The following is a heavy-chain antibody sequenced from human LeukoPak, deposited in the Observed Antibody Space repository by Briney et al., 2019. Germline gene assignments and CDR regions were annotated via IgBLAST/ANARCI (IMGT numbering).Heavy chain of an antibody. J-gene: IGHJ4*02. CDR1: GGTFSSYA. CDR2: IIPIIGTA. V-gene: IGHV1-69*13. CDR3: ARDVGTAGDFWSGYYFY. Sequence: SSVKVSCKASGGTFSSYAISWVRQAPGQGLEWMGGIIPIIGTANYAQKFQGRVTITADESTSTAYMELSSLRSEDTAVYYCARDVGTAGDFWSGYYFYWGQGTLVTVSS. D-gene: IGHD3-3*01.